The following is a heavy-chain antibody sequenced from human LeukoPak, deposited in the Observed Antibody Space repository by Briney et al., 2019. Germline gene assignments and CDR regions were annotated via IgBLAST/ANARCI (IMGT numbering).Heavy chain of an antibody. Sequence: SETLSLTCTVSGYSISSGYYWGWIRQPPGKGLEWIGSIYHSGSTYYNPSLKSRVTISVDTSKNQFSLKLSSVTAADTAVYYCAGQNIPTPHDYWGQGTQVTVSS. D-gene: IGHD2-2*02. CDR1: GYSISSGYY. J-gene: IGHJ4*02. V-gene: IGHV4-38-2*02. CDR3: AGQNIPTPHDY. CDR2: IYHSGST.